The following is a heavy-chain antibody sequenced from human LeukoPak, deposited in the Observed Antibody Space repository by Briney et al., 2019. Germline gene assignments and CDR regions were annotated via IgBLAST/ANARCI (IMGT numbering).Heavy chain of an antibody. CDR2: LRYDGSNR. Sequence: TGGSLRLSCVASELTFTSYGMHWVRQAPGKGLEWVAFLRYDGSNRSYADSVKGRFTISRDNSKNTLYLQMNSLRAEDTAVYYCVRDRLGDYDSSGYYDNWGQGTLVTVSS. J-gene: IGHJ4*02. CDR1: ELTFTSYG. CDR3: VRDRLGDYDSSGYYDN. V-gene: IGHV3-30*02. D-gene: IGHD3-22*01.